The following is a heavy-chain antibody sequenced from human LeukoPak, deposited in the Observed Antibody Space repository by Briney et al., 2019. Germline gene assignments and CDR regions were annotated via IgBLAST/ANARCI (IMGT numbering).Heavy chain of an antibody. Sequence: GASVKVSCKVSGYTLTELSMHWVRQAPGKGLEWMGGFDPEDGETIYAQKFQGRVTMTEDTSTDTAYMELSSLRSEDTAVYYCATDLGVRGVIDAFDIWGQGTMVTVSS. CDR2: FDPEDGET. V-gene: IGHV1-24*01. CDR3: ATDLGVRGVIDAFDI. D-gene: IGHD3-10*01. CDR1: GYTLTELS. J-gene: IGHJ3*02.